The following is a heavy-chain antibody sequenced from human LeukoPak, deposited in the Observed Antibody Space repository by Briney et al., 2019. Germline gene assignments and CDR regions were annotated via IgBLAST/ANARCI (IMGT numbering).Heavy chain of an antibody. CDR3: ARHRVEDYVWGSYRFSPDFDY. D-gene: IGHD3-16*02. CDR1: GFTFSSYS. J-gene: IGHJ4*02. Sequence: GSLRLSCAASGFTFSSYSMNWVRQAPGKGLEWIGEINHSGSTNYNPSLKSRVTISVDTSKNQFSLKLSSVTAADTAVYYCARHRVEDYVWGSYRFSPDFDYWGQGTLVTVSS. CDR2: INHSGST. V-gene: IGHV4-34*01.